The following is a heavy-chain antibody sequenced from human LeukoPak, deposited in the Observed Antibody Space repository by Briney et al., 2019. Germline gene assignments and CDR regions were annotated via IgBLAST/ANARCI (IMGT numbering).Heavy chain of an antibody. J-gene: IGHJ1*01. CDR3: AKEPTSYSSGWYFHH. V-gene: IGHV3-30*18. CDR2: ISHDGRTA. CDR1: GFIFSNYG. Sequence: SGGSLRLSCAASGFIFSNYGMHWVRQAPGKGLEWVAVISHDGRTAFYADSVKGRFTISRDNSKNTLGLQMFSLRVEDTAVYFCAKEPTSYSSGWYFHHWGQGTLVTVSS. D-gene: IGHD6-25*01.